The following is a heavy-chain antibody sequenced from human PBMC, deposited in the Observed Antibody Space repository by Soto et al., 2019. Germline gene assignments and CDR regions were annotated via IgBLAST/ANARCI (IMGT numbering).Heavy chain of an antibody. Sequence: QVQLVESGGGVVQPGRSLRLSCAASGFTFSSYGMHWVRQAPGKGLEWVAVIWYDGSNKYYADSVKGRFTISRDNSKNTLNLQMNSLRAEDSAVYYCARDFSSAVTNFDYWGQGTLVTVSS. J-gene: IGHJ4*02. CDR3: ARDFSSAVTNFDY. CDR2: IWYDGSNK. CDR1: GFTFSSYG. D-gene: IGHD4-17*01. V-gene: IGHV3-33*01.